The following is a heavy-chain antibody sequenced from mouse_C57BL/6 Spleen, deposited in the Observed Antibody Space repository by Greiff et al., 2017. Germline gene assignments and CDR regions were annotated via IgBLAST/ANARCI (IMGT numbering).Heavy chain of an antibody. V-gene: IGHV1-82*01. CDR1: GYAFSSSW. CDR3: ARNLMPTVVAVRYLDV. D-gene: IGHD1-1*01. Sequence: VQRVESGPELVKPGASVKISCKASGYAFSSSWMNWVKQRPGKGLEWIGRIYPGDGDTNYNGKFKGKATLTADKSSSTAYMQLSTLTSEDSAVYFCARNLMPTVVAVRYLDVWGTGPTVPVSS. J-gene: IGHJ1*03. CDR2: IYPGDGDT.